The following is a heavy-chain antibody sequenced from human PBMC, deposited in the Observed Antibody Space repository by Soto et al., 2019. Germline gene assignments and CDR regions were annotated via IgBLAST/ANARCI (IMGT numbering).Heavy chain of an antibody. Sequence: QVQLQESGPGLVKPSQTLSLTCTVSGGSISSGGYYWSWIRQHPGKGLEWIGYIYYSGSTYYNPSLKIRVTISVDTSKNQFSLKLSSVTAADTAVYYCARDHYYGSGSYYPYYYYYGMDVWGQGTTVTVSS. V-gene: IGHV4-31*03. D-gene: IGHD3-10*01. CDR1: GGSISSGGYY. CDR2: IYYSGST. J-gene: IGHJ6*02. CDR3: ARDHYYGSGSYYPYYYYYGMDV.